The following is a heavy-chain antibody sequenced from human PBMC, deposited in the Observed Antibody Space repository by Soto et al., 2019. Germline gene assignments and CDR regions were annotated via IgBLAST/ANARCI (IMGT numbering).Heavy chain of an antibody. CDR3: ATPRKQWLVLGAFDI. Sequence: QLQLQESGPGLVKPSETLSLTCTVSGGSISSSSYYWGWIRQPPGKGLEWIGSIYYSGSTYYNPSLKSRVTISVDTSKNQFSLKLSSVTAADTAVYYCATPRKQWLVLGAFDIWGQGTMVTVSS. CDR1: GGSISSSSYY. V-gene: IGHV4-39*01. CDR2: IYYSGST. D-gene: IGHD6-19*01. J-gene: IGHJ3*02.